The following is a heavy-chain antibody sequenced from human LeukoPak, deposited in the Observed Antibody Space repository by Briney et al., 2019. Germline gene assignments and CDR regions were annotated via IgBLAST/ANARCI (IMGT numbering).Heavy chain of an antibody. CDR1: GFSLSTSGVG. J-gene: IGHJ4*02. V-gene: IGHV2-5*01. CDR3: AHRIITGFGGLSSYFDY. CDR2: IYWNDDK. D-gene: IGHD3-10*01. Sequence: SGPTLVKPTQTLTLTCTFSGFSLSTSGVGVGWIRQPPGKALEWLALIYWNDDKRYSPSLKSRLTITKDTSKNQVVLTMTNMDPVDTATYYCAHRIITGFGGLSSYFDYWGQGTLVTVSS.